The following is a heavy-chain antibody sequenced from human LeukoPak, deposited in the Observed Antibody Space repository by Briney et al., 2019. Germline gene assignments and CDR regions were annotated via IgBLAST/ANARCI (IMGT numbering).Heavy chain of an antibody. J-gene: IGHJ5*02. Sequence: SETLSLTCTVSGGSISSYYWSWIRQPPGKGLEWIGYIYYSGSTNYNPSLKSRVTISVDTSKNQFSLKLSSVTAADTAVYYCARAHWWVHPEYCSSTSCSNWFDPWGQGTLVTVSS. V-gene: IGHV4-59*01. CDR1: GGSISSYY. CDR2: IYYSGST. D-gene: IGHD2-2*01. CDR3: ARAHWWVHPEYCSSTSCSNWFDP.